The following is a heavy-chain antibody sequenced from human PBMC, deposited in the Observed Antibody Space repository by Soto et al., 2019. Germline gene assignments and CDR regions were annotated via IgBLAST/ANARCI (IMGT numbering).Heavy chain of an antibody. V-gene: IGHV3-30*18. J-gene: IGHJ4*02. CDR3: AKDPGWRSVAGYFDY. CDR1: GFTFSSYG. Sequence: QVQLVESGGGVVQPGRSLRLSCAASGFTFSSYGMHWVRQAPGKGLEWVAVISYDGSHKYYADSVKGRFTISRDNSKNTLYLQMNSLRAEDTAVYYCAKDPGWRSVAGYFDYWGQGTLVTVSS. D-gene: IGHD2-15*01. CDR2: ISYDGSHK.